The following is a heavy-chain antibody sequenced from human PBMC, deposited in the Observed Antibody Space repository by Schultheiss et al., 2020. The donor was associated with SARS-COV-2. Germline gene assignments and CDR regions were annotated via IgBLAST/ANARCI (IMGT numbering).Heavy chain of an antibody. CDR3: ARDSEITIFGVVIPLGMDV. D-gene: IGHD3-3*01. J-gene: IGHJ6*02. V-gene: IGHV3-64*01. Sequence: GGSLRLSCAASGFTFSSYAMHWVRQAPGKGLEYVSAISSNGGSTYYANSVKGRFTISRDNSKNTLYLQMGSLRAEDMAVYYCARDSEITIFGVVIPLGMDVWGQGTTVTVSS. CDR2: ISSNGGST. CDR1: GFTFSSYA.